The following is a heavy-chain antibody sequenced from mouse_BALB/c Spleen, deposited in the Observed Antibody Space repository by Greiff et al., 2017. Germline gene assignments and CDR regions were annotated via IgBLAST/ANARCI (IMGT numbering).Heavy chain of an antibody. CDR1: GYTFTSYY. V-gene: IGHV1S81*02. CDR2: INPSNGGT. D-gene: IGHD2-3*01. J-gene: IGHJ3*01. Sequence: LVESGAELVKPGASVKLSCKASGYTFTSYYMYWVKQRPGQGLEWIGEINPSNGGTNFNEKFKSKATLTVDKSSSTAYMQLSSLTSEDSAVYYCTSGIYDGYYGFAYWGQGTLVTVSA. CDR3: TSGIYDGYYGFAY.